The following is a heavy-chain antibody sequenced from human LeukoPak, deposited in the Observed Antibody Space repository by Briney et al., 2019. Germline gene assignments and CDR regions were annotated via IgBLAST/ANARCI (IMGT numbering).Heavy chain of an antibody. CDR3: ARAFSSPEGC. J-gene: IGHJ4*02. D-gene: IGHD1-14*01. CDR2: MNSDGSIT. Sequence: GGSLRLSCAASGFTLSRFWMHWVRQVPGKGLVWVSRMNSDGSITSYADSVKGRFTISRDNAKNTLYLQMNSLRAEDTAVYYCARAFSSPEGCWGQGTLVTVSS. V-gene: IGHV3-74*01. CDR1: GFTLSRFW.